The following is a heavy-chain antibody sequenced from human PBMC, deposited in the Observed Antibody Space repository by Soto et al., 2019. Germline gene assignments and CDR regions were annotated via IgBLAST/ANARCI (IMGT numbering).Heavy chain of an antibody. V-gene: IGHV3-30*18. CDR1: GFTFSSYG. CDR3: AKDSSGSYHDAFDI. CDR2: ISYDGSNK. Sequence: PGGSLRLSCAASGFTFSSYGMHWVRQAPGKGLEWVAVISYDGSNKYYADSVKGRFTISRDNSKNTLYLQMNSLRAEDTAVYYCAKDSSGSYHDAFDIWGQGTMVTVSS. D-gene: IGHD1-26*01. J-gene: IGHJ3*02.